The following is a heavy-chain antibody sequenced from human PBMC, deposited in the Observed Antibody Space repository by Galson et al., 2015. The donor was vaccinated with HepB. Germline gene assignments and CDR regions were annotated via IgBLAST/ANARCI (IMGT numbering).Heavy chain of an antibody. V-gene: IGHV3-9*01. D-gene: IGHD4-23*01. J-gene: IGHJ5*02. CDR3: AKAPFTTVVTPGGWFDP. CDR2: ISWNSGSI. CDR1: GFTFDDYA. Sequence: SLRLSCAASGFTFDDYAMHWVRQAPGKGLEWVSGISWNSGSIGYADSVKGRFTISRDNAKNSLYLQMNSLRAEDTALYYCAKAPFTTVVTPGGWFDPWGQGTLVTVSS.